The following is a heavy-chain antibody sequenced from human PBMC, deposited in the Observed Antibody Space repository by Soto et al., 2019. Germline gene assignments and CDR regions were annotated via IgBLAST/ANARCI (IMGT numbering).Heavy chain of an antibody. Sequence: QVQLVQSGAEVKKPGSSVKVYCKTSGGTFSTYSIVWVRQAPGEGLEWMGGIIPIFGTANYAQKFQDRVTTAADKSTNTAFMELRSLQSEDTAMYYCASSSGNNYGVGTNYYFDYWGQGTLVTVSS. CDR1: GGTFSTYS. D-gene: IGHD1-26*01. CDR2: IIPIFGTA. J-gene: IGHJ4*02. CDR3: ASSSGNNYGVGTNYYFDY. V-gene: IGHV1-69*06.